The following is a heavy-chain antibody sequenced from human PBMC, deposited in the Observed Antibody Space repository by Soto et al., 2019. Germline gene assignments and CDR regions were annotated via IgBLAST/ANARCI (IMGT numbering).Heavy chain of an antibody. CDR2: ISGSGGST. CDR1: GFTFSSYA. J-gene: IGHJ4*02. V-gene: IGHV3-23*01. Sequence: EVQLLESGGGLVQPGGSLRLSCAASGFTFSSYAMSWVRQAPGKGREWVSAISGSGGSTYYADSVKGRFTISRDNSKNTLYLQMNSLRAEDTAVYYCAKDQQGYSYGYYYFDYWGQGTLVTVSS. CDR3: AKDQQGYSYGYYYFDY. D-gene: IGHD5-18*01.